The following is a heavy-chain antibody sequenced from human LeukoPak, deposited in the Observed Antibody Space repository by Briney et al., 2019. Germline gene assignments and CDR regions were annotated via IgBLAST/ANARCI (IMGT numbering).Heavy chain of an antibody. J-gene: IGHJ4*02. CDR2: ITGSGATT. CDR1: EFTFSSYA. D-gene: IGHD4-17*01. V-gene: IGHV3-23*01. CDR3: ARGNGDYRLGSVSADY. Sequence: GASLRLSCAASEFTFSSYAMSWVRQAPGKGLEWVSTITGSGATTYYADSVKGRFTISRDSSKNTLYLYLQMNSLSAGDTAVYYCARGNGDYRLGSVSADYWGQGTLVTVSS.